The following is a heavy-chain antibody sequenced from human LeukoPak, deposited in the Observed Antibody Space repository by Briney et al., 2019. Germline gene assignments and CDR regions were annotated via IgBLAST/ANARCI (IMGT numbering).Heavy chain of an antibody. Sequence: SETLSLTCTVSGGSISSYYWSWIRQPPGKGLEWLGYIYYSGSTNYNPSLESRVTISVDTSKNQFSLKLSSVTAADTAVYYCAGCPADSYGYIGYFDLWGRGTLVTVSS. D-gene: IGHD5-18*01. CDR3: AGCPADSYGYIGYFDL. J-gene: IGHJ2*01. CDR2: IYYSGST. CDR1: GGSISSYY. V-gene: IGHV4-59*03.